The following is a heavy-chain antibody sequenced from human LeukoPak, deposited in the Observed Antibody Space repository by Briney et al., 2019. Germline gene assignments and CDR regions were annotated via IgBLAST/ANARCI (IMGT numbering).Heavy chain of an antibody. J-gene: IGHJ4*02. Sequence: SGGSLRLSCAASGFTFNNYAMHWVRQAPGKWLEWVAVIGYDGGNKYYADSVKGRFTISRDNSKNQLYLQVNSLRAEDTAVFYCARVLTGGCGGDCLNWGQGTLVTVSS. D-gene: IGHD2-21*02. CDR2: IGYDGGNK. CDR3: ARVLTGGCGGDCLN. CDR1: GFTFNNYA. V-gene: IGHV3-30-3*01.